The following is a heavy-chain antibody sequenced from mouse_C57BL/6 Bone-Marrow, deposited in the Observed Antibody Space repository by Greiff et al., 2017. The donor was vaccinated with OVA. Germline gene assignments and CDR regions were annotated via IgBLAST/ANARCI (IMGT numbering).Heavy chain of an antibody. CDR2: IDPSDSYT. V-gene: IGHV1-50*01. D-gene: IGHD2-3*01. CDR3: ARWLIYDGSPYFDV. J-gene: IGHJ1*03. Sequence: QVPLQQSGAELVKPGASVKLSCKASGYTFTSYWMQWVKQRPGQGLEWIGEIDPSDSYTTYNQQFKGKATLTVDTYSSTAYMQLSSLTSEDSAVYYCARWLIYDGSPYFDVWGTGTTVTVSS. CDR1: GYTFTSYW.